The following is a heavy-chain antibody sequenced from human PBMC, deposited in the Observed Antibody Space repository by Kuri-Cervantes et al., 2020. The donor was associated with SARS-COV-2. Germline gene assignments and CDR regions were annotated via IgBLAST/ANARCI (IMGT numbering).Heavy chain of an antibody. V-gene: IGHV1-69*13. J-gene: IGHJ6*02. D-gene: IGHD4-17*01. CDR3: ARVVGDYPYYYYYGMDV. CDR2: IIPIFGTA. Sequence: SVKVSCKASGGTFSSYAISWVRQAPGQGLEWMGGIIPIFGTANYAQKFQGRVTITADESTSTAYMELSSLRSEDTAVYYCARVVGDYPYYYYYGMDVWGRGTTVTVSS. CDR1: GGTFSSYA.